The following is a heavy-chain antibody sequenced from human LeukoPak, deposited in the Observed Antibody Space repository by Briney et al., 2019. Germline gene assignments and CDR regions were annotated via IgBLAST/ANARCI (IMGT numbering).Heavy chain of an antibody. D-gene: IGHD3-10*01. V-gene: IGHV3-23*01. Sequence: GGSLRLSCAASGFTFSSYAMSWVRQTPGKGLEWVSGIDPSGGGTYYADSVKGRFTISRDNAKNSLSLQMNSLNVDDTGVYFCTRDALFGSGRTHLDFWSQGTLVSVSS. CDR2: IDPSGGGT. CDR1: GFTFSSYA. CDR3: TRDALFGSGRTHLDF. J-gene: IGHJ4*02.